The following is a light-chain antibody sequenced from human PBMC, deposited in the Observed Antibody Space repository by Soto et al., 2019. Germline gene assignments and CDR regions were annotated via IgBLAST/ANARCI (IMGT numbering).Light chain of an antibody. CDR1: SSNIGSNT. CDR3: ATWDDSLNGVV. J-gene: IGLJ2*01. CDR2: SHN. V-gene: IGLV1-44*01. Sequence: QSVLTQPPSASGTPGQRVTISCSGTSSNIGSNTVNWYQHLPGTAPKLLIYSHNQRPSGVPDRFSGSRSGTSASLAISGLQSADEADYYSATWDDSLNGVVFGGGTQLTVL.